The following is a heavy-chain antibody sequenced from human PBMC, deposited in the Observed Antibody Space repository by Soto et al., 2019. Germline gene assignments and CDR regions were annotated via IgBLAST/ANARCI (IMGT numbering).Heavy chain of an antibody. CDR2: INHSGST. V-gene: IGHV4-34*01. CDR1: GGAFSGYY. D-gene: IGHD2-21*01. CDR3: ARGLWLPTRTGYYFDY. J-gene: IGHJ4*02. Sequence: SETPSLTCAVYGGAFSGYYWSWIRPPPGKGLEWIGEINHSGSTNYNPSLKSRVTISVDTSKNQFSLKLSSVTAADTAVYYCARGLWLPTRTGYYFDYWGQGTLVTVSS.